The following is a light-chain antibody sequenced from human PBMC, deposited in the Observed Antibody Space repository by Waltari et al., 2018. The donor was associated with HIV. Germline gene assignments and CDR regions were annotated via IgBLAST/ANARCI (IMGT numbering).Light chain of an antibody. J-gene: IGKJ2*01. V-gene: IGKV2D-29*01. Sequence: DIVMTQTPLSLSVTPGQPASISCKLQSDGKTYLYWYLQRPGQPPQLLVYEVSNLFSGVSDRFSGSGSATDFTLKISRVEAEDAGIYYCMQSIQLLPYTFGQGTRLEIK. CDR3: MQSIQLLPYT. CDR2: EVS. CDR1: QSDGKTY.